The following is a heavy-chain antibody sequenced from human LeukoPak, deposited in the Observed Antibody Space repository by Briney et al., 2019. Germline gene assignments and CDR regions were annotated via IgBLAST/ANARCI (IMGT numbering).Heavy chain of an antibody. V-gene: IGHV3-30-3*01. J-gene: IGHJ4*02. CDR2: ISYDGSNK. CDR1: GFTFSSYA. Sequence: GRSLRLSCAASGFTFSSYAMHWARQAPGKGLEWVAVISYDGSNKYYADSVKGRFTISRDNSKNTLYLQMNSLRAEDTAVYYCARGGQLDELDYWGQGTLVTVSS. D-gene: IGHD6-6*01. CDR3: ARGGQLDELDY.